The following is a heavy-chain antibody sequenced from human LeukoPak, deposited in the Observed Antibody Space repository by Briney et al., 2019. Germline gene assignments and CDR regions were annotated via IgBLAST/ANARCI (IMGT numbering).Heavy chain of an antibody. CDR1: GGSFSGYY. D-gene: IGHD3-22*01. V-gene: IGHV4-34*01. J-gene: IGHJ6*03. Sequence: SETLSLTCAVYGGSFSGYYWSWIRQPPGKGLEWIGEINHSGSTNYNPSLKSRVTISVDTSKNQFSLKLNSVTAADTAVYYCARRVVRYYYDSSGYYPVGYMDVWGKGTTVTVSS. CDR3: ARRVVRYYYDSSGYYPVGYMDV. CDR2: INHSGST.